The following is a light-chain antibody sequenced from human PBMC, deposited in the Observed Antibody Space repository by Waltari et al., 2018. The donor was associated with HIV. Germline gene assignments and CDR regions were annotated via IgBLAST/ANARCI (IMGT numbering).Light chain of an antibody. J-gene: IGLJ1*01. CDR1: SGALDGSSF. Sequence: QPRSVSGSPGQSVTLSCTGSSGALDGSSFVSWYQQHPGEAPKVVIYDVTKRPSGVPDRFSGSRSGNTASLTISGLQAEDEADYFCCSFVGSYSYVFGTGTKVTVL. CDR3: CSFVGSYSYV. V-gene: IGLV2-11*01. CDR2: DVT.